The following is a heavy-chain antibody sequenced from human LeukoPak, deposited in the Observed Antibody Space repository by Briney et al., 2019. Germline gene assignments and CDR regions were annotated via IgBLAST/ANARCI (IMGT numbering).Heavy chain of an antibody. CDR2: FYVGGAT. CDR3: ARRYCSSTSCYFSNWFNP. CDR1: GFSVTNNY. Sequence: GGSLRLSCAVSGFSVTNNYMSWVRQAPGKGLEWVSVFYVGGATYYADSVKGRFTISRDNSKNTLYLQMNSLRAEDTAVYYCARRYCSSTSCYFSNWFNPWGQGTLVTVSS. J-gene: IGHJ5*02. V-gene: IGHV3-53*01. D-gene: IGHD2-2*01.